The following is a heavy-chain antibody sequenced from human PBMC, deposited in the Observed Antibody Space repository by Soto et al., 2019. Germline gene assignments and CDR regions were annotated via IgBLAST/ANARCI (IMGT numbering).Heavy chain of an antibody. D-gene: IGHD4-4*01. J-gene: IGHJ4*02. Sequence: TLRLPREASGFTFSSYPMHWVRQAPGKGLEWVRVISYDGGNQYYADSVEGRFTISRDNSTDTLYLKVHSLRSDETAVYFCARGPVTQASFIDHWGQGTLVTVSS. CDR2: ISYDGGNQ. CDR3: ARGPVTQASFIDH. V-gene: IGHV3-30*04. CDR1: GFTFSSYP.